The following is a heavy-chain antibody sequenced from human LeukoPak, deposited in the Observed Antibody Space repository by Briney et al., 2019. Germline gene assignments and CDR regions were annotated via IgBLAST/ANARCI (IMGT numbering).Heavy chain of an antibody. J-gene: IGHJ1*01. CDR2: INPSSGYT. Sequence: DSVKLSCKASGYTFTTYYMHWVRQAPGQGLEWMGIINPSSGYTNYAQKFQGRVTMTRDTSTSTLYMELSSLRSEDTAVYYCARGGSSGLYPPGFWGQGTLVTVSS. CDR3: ARGGSSGLYPPGF. V-gene: IGHV1-46*01. CDR1: GYTFTTYY. D-gene: IGHD3-22*01.